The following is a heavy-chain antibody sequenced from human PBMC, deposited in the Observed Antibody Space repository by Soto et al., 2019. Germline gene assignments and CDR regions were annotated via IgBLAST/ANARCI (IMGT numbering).Heavy chain of an antibody. CDR2: ISGSDGST. CDR3: AKDRERDAWYEDY. Sequence: EVQLLESGGGLVQPGGSLRLSGVASGSTFTSYAMSWVRQAPGKGLEWVSVISGSDGSTYYADSVKGRFTISRDNSKNTLYLQMNSLRAEDTAVYYCAKDRERDAWYEDYWGQGTLVTVSS. J-gene: IGHJ4*02. V-gene: IGHV3-23*01. CDR1: GSTFTSYA. D-gene: IGHD6-13*01.